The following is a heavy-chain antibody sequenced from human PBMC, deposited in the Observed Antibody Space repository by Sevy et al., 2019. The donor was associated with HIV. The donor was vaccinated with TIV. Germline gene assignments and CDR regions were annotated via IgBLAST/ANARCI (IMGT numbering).Heavy chain of an antibody. CDR1: GHTFSDYY. D-gene: IGHD4-4*01. CDR3: ATEYSYDY. V-gene: IGHV1-2*02. CDR2: INSNSGAI. Sequence: ASVKVSCKASGHTFSDYYIQWVRQAPGQGLEWMGWINSNSGAISYAQKFQGRVTMTGDTSISRVYMELSRLRSDDTAVYYCATEYSYDYWGQGTLVTVSS. J-gene: IGHJ4*02.